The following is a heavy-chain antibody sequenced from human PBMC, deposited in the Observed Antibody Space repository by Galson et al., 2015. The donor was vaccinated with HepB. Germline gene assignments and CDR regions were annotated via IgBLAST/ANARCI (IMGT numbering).Heavy chain of an antibody. Sequence: SLRLSCAASGFTFSSYSMNWVRQAPGKGLEWVSSISSSSSYIYFADSVKGRFTISRDNAKNSLYLQMNSLRAEDTAVYYCAGSPYSSGWTGWFDPWGQGTLVTVSS. CDR3: AGSPYSSGWTGWFDP. CDR1: GFTFSSYS. J-gene: IGHJ5*02. D-gene: IGHD6-19*01. V-gene: IGHV3-21*01. CDR2: ISSSSSYI.